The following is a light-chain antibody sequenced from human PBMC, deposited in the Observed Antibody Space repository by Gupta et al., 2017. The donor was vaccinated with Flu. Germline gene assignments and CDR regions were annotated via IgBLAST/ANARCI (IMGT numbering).Light chain of an antibody. J-gene: IGKJ2*01. CDR2: LGS. Sequence: IVMTQSPLSLSVTPGEPASISCRSSQRLLHRNEYNCLDWYLQKPGQSPQLLIYLGSYRASGVPYRFSGSKSGTDFTLKINRVEAEDVWVYYCMQARQTPYTFGQGTKLEIK. CDR3: MQARQTPYT. V-gene: IGKV2-28*01. CDR1: QRLLHRNEYNC.